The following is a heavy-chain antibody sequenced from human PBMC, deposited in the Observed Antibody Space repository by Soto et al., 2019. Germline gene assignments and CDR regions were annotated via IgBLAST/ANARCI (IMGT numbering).Heavy chain of an antibody. Sequence: GGSLRLSCAASGFTFSNAWMNWVRQAPGKGLEWVGRIKSKTDGGTTDYAAPVKGRFTISRDNSKNTLYLQMNSLRAEDTAVYYCAKSPFSVLVPAAIGFDYWGQGTLVTVSS. CDR1: GFTFSNAW. D-gene: IGHD2-2*01. J-gene: IGHJ4*02. CDR2: IKSKTDGGTT. CDR3: AKSPFSVLVPAAIGFDY. V-gene: IGHV3-15*07.